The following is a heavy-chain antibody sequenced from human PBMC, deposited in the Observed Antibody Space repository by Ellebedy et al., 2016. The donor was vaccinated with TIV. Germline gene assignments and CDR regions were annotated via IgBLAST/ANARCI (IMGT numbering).Heavy chain of an antibody. Sequence: ASVKVSXKASGYTFTNYGISWVRQAPGQGLEWMGWINTYNGDTKYTQKFQGRVTMTADTSTSTGYMELRSLISDDTAMYYCARDRRVSSAWTDYHFDYWGQGTLVTVSS. J-gene: IGHJ4*02. CDR3: ARDRRVSSAWTDYHFDY. D-gene: IGHD6-25*01. CDR1: GYTFTNYG. CDR2: INTYNGDT. V-gene: IGHV1-18*01.